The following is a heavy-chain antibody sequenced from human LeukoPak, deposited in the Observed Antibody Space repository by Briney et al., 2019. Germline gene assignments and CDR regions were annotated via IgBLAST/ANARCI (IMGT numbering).Heavy chain of an antibody. V-gene: IGHV1-46*01. Sequence: GASVKLSCKASEYTFTSYYIYWVRQAPGQGLEWGGIINPSGGSTSYAQKFQGRVTMTRDTSTTTVYMELSSLRSEHTAVYYWARGIVVTSLDYWGQGTLVTVSS. D-gene: IGHD3-22*01. J-gene: IGHJ4*02. CDR2: INPSGGST. CDR1: EYTFTSYY. CDR3: ARGIVVTSLDY.